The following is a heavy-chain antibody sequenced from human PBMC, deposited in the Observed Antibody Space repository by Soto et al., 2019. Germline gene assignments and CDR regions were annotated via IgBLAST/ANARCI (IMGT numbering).Heavy chain of an antibody. CDR3: ARAGTYYYDSSGFYYFDY. CDR1: GGTFSSYA. CDR2: IIPIFGTA. D-gene: IGHD3-22*01. V-gene: IGHV1-69*01. J-gene: IGHJ4*02. Sequence: QVQLVQSGAEVKKPGSSVKVSCKASGGTFSSYAISWVRQAPGQGLEWMGGIIPIFGTANYAQKFQGRVTITADESTSTAYMELSILRSEDTAVYYCARAGTYYYDSSGFYYFDYWGQGTLVTVSS.